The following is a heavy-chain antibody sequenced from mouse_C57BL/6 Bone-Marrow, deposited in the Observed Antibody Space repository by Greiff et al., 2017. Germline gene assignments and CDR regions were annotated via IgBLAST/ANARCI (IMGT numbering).Heavy chain of an antibody. CDR3: ARGGTGNFDY. J-gene: IGHJ2*01. Sequence: VQLKQSGPELVKPGASVKISCKASGYSFTDYNMNWVKQSNGKSLEWIGVINPNYGTTSYNQKFKGKATLTVDQSSSTAYIQLDSLTSEDSAVYYYARGGTGNFDYEGQGTTLTVSS. V-gene: IGHV1-39*01. CDR1: GYSFTDYN. D-gene: IGHD2-14*01. CDR2: INPNYGTT.